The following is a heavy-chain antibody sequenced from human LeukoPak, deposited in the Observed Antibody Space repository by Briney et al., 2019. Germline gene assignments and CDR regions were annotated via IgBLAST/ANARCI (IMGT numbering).Heavy chain of an antibody. J-gene: IGHJ4*02. D-gene: IGHD3-9*01. CDR2: ISRSGST. CDR1: GGSISSHY. V-gene: IGHV4-59*11. CDR3: AKSGNPYDFLTS. Sequence: SETLSLTCIVSGGSISSHYWSWIRQPPGKGLEWIGYISRSGSTNYNPSLKSRVTISVDTSKNQFSLKLSSVTAADTAVYFCAKSGNPYDFLTSWGQGTLVTVSS.